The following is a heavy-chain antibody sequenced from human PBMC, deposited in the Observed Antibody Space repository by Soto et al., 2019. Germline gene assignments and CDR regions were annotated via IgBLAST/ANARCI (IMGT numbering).Heavy chain of an antibody. D-gene: IGHD6-19*01. Sequence: GGSLRLSCAASGFTFSSYGMHWVRQAPGKGLEWVAVIWYDGSNKYYADSVKGRFTISRDNSKNTLYLQMNSLRAEDTAVYYCARTGSGWSRGTMYYFDYWGQGTLVTVSS. CDR3: ARTGSGWSRGTMYYFDY. V-gene: IGHV3-33*01. CDR2: IWYDGSNK. CDR1: GFTFSSYG. J-gene: IGHJ4*02.